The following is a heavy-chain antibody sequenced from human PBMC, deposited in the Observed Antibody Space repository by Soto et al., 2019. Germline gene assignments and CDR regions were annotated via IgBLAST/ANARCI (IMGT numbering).Heavy chain of an antibody. CDR2: ISHSGSA. CDR1: GGSISSNYF. CDR3: ARSFGWYAIDY. D-gene: IGHD6-19*01. J-gene: IGHJ4*02. V-gene: IGHV4-4*02. Sequence: QVLLQESGPGLVQPSGTLSLSCAVSGGSISSNYFWGWVRQPPGKGLEWVGDISHSGSANYNPSLKIRVTISIDKSKNQFSLKLNSVTAADTAVYYCARSFGWYAIDYWGQGTLVIVSS.